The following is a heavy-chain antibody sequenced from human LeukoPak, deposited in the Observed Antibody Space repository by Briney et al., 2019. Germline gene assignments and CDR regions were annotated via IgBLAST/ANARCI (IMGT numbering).Heavy chain of an antibody. J-gene: IGHJ3*02. Sequence: PSETLSLTCTVSGGSISNYYWNWIRQPPGKGLEWIGYIYYSGTTNYNPSLKSRVSMSVDTSKNQFSLKLSSVTAADTAVYYCARQGVEKGDAFDIWGQGTTVTVSS. CDR2: IYYSGTT. CDR1: GGSISNYY. CDR3: ARQGVEKGDAFDI. V-gene: IGHV4-59*01. D-gene: IGHD1-1*01.